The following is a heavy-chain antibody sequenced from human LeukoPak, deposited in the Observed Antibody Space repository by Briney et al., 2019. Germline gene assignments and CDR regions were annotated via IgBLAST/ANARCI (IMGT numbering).Heavy chain of an antibody. D-gene: IGHD2-2*02. J-gene: IGHJ4*02. CDR2: ICGSGGST. CDR3: AKGGYCSSTSCYTGFDY. CDR1: GFTFSSYA. Sequence: GGSLRLSCAASGFTFSSYAMSWVRQAPGKGLEWVSAICGSGGSTYYADSVKGRFTISRDNSKNTLYLQMNSLRAEDTAVYYCAKGGYCSSTSCYTGFDYWGQGTLVTVSS. V-gene: IGHV3-23*01.